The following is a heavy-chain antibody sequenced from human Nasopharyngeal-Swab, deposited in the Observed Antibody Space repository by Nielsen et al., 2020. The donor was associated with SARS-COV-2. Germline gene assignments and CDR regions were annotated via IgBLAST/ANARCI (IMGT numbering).Heavy chain of an antibody. J-gene: IGHJ6*03. D-gene: IGHD2-21*01. V-gene: IGHV3-15*01. CDR3: TTDIVSQTIYYYYMDV. CDR1: GFTFSNAW. Sequence: GESLKISCAASGFTFSNAWMSWVRQAPGKGLEWVGRIKSKTDGGTTDYAAPVKGGFTISRDDSKNTLYLQMNSLKTEDTAVYYCTTDIVSQTIYYYYMDVWGKGTTVTVSS. CDR2: IKSKTDGGTT.